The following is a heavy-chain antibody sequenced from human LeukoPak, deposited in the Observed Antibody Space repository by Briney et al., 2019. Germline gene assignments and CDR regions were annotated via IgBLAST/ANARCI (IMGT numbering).Heavy chain of an antibody. D-gene: IGHD6-19*01. CDR3: AKTTVSSGWYCFDY. J-gene: IGHJ4*02. V-gene: IGHV3-23*01. CDR2: ISYSGSST. Sequence: GGSLRLSCAASGFIFSSYAMNWVRQAPGKGLEWVSVISYSGSSTYYADSVKGRFTISRDNSKNTLYLQMNSLRAEDTAVYYCAKTTVSSGWYCFDYWGQGTLVTVSS. CDR1: GFIFSSYA.